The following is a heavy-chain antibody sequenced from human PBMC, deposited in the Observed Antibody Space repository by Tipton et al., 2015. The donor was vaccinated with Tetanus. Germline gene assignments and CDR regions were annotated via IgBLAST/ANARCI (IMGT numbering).Heavy chain of an antibody. CDR3: AKDRAAGGMGEVDY. J-gene: IGHJ4*02. D-gene: IGHD6-13*01. CDR2: ISYDGSNK. Sequence: SLRLSCAASGFTFSNYVMHWVRQAPGKGLEWVAVISYDGSNKYYADSVKGRFTISRDNSKNTLYLQMNSLRAEDTAVYYCAKDRAAGGMGEVDYYGQGTLVTVSS. CDR1: GFTFSNYV. V-gene: IGHV3-30*18.